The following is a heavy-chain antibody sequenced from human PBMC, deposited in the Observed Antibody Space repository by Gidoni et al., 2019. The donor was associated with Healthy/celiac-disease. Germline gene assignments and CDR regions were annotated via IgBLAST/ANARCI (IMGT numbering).Heavy chain of an antibody. J-gene: IGHJ4*02. D-gene: IGHD3-10*01. Sequence: QLQLQESGPGLVKPSETLSLTCTVSGGSISSSSYYWGWIRQPPGKGLEWIGSIYYSGSTYDNPSLKSRVTISVDTSKNQFSLKLSSVTAADTAVYYCARGRYGSGSYYPRDYWGQGTLVTVSS. CDR3: ARGRYGSGSYYPRDY. CDR1: GGSISSSSYY. V-gene: IGHV4-39*07. CDR2: IYYSGST.